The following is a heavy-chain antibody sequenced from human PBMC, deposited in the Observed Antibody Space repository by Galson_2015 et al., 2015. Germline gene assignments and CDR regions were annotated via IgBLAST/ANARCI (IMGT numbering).Heavy chain of an antibody. CDR1: GFTFTSYA. CDR3: AKGLSGDYGSFDY. Sequence: SLRLSCAASGFTFTSYAMSWVRQAPGKGLEWVSTISRSGGLSYYADSVKGRFTVSRDNSKNTLYLQMSSLRAGDTAAYYCAKGLSGDYGSFDYWGQGTLVTVFS. J-gene: IGHJ4*02. D-gene: IGHD7-27*01. CDR2: ISRSGGLS. V-gene: IGHV3-23*01.